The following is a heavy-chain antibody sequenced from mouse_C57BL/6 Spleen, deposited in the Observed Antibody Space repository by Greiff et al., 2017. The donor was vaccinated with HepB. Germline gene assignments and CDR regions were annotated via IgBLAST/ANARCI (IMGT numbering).Heavy chain of an antibody. Sequence: VQLKESGGDLVKPGGSLKLSCAASGFTFSSYGMSWVRQTPDKRLEWVATISSGGSYTYYPDSVKGRFTISRDNAKNTLYLQMSSLKSEDTAMYYCARPTMITNWYFDVWGTGTTVTVSS. D-gene: IGHD2-4*01. CDR1: GFTFSSYG. J-gene: IGHJ1*03. CDR2: ISSGGSYT. V-gene: IGHV5-6*01. CDR3: ARPTMITNWYFDV.